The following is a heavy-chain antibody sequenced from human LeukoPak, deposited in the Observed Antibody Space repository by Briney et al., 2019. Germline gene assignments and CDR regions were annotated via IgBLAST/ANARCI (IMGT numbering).Heavy chain of an antibody. D-gene: IGHD6-19*01. CDR1: GFTFSSYA. J-gene: IGHJ4*02. CDR3: AKGRAVAAHFDY. Sequence: QSGGSLRLSCAASGFTFSSYAMSWVRQAPGKGLEWVSAINGSGGSTYYADSVKGRFTISRDNSKNTLYLQMNSLRAEDTAVYYCAKGRAVAAHFDYWGQGTLVTVSS. CDR2: INGSGGST. V-gene: IGHV3-23*01.